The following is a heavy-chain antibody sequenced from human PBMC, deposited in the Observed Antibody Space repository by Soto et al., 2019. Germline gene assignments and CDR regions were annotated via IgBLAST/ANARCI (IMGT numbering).Heavy chain of an antibody. Sequence: QVQLVQSGGGLVKPGGSLGLSCAASGFTVSDRYMSWIRQAPGKGLEWITYISSSGSAIYYADSVKGRFTISRDNAKKSLPLKMNNLRAEDTAVYYCARCDGYNCLATIEYWGQGTLVTVSS. J-gene: IGHJ4*02. CDR3: ARCDGYNCLATIEY. D-gene: IGHD5-12*01. CDR2: ISSSGSAI. V-gene: IGHV3-11*01. CDR1: GFTVSDRY.